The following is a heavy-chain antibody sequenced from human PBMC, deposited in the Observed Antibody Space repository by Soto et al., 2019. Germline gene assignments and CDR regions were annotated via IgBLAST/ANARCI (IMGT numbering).Heavy chain of an antibody. D-gene: IGHD2-15*01. V-gene: IGHV3-23*01. CDR2: ITADGGT. CDR3: ARELGYCIGGSCYMDGAFDF. Sequence: GGSLRLSCEGSEFTVSGHAMTWIRQAPGKGPDWVSTITADGGTYYADSVKGRFAMSRDTSENTLYLQMNSLGAEDTAAYYCARELGYCIGGSCYMDGAFDFWGQGTMVPVSS. CDR1: EFTVSGHA. J-gene: IGHJ3*01.